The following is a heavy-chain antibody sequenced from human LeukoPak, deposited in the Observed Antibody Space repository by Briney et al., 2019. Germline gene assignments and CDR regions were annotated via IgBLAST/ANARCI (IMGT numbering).Heavy chain of an antibody. CDR2: IRYDGSNK. D-gene: IGHD3-10*01. J-gene: IGHJ6*03. Sequence: GGSLRLSCAASGFTFSSYGMHWVRQAPGKGLEWVAFIRYDGSNKYYADSVKGRFTISRDNSKNTLYLQMNSLRAEDTAVYYCAKATVGESYYYYYYMDVWGKGTTVTVSS. CDR3: AKATVGESYYYYYYMDV. CDR1: GFTFSSYG. V-gene: IGHV3-30*02.